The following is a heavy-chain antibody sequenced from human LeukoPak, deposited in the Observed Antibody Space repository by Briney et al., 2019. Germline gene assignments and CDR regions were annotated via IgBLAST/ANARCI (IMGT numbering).Heavy chain of an antibody. CDR3: AKAAYGSESYYDPFDY. CDR2: IKQDGSEK. Sequence: GGSLRLSCVASGFTFSSRDWRTWVRQAPGKGLEWVANIKQDGSEKNYVDSVKGRFTISRDNAKNSLYLQMNSLRAEDTAVYYCAKAAYGSESYYDPFDYWGQGTLVTVSS. V-gene: IGHV3-7*03. CDR1: GFTFSSRDW. D-gene: IGHD3-10*01. J-gene: IGHJ4*02.